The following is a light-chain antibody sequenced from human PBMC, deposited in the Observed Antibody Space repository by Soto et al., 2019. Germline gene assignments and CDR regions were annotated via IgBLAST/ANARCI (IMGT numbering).Light chain of an antibody. V-gene: IGKV3-15*01. Sequence: EIVMTQSPATLSVSPGERATLSCRASQSVSSNLAWYQQKPGQAPRLLIYGASTRATGIPARFSGSGSGTEFTLTISRLEPEDFVVYYCQQYGSSPVTFGQGTKVDIK. CDR3: QQYGSSPVT. CDR1: QSVSSN. CDR2: GAS. J-gene: IGKJ1*01.